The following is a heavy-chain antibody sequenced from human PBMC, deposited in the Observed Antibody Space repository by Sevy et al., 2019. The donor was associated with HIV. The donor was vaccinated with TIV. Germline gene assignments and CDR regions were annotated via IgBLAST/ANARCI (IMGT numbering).Heavy chain of an antibody. CDR2: IYSGGST. CDR1: GFTVSSNY. CDR3: ARGPYDSSGYYFYYFDY. V-gene: IGHV3-53*01. J-gene: IGHJ4*02. D-gene: IGHD3-22*01. Sequence: GGSLRLSCAASGFTVSSNYMSWVRQAPVKGLEWVSVIYSGGSTYYADSVKGRFTISRDNSKNTLYLQMNSLRAEDTAVYYCARGPYDSSGYYFYYFDYWGQGTLVTVSS.